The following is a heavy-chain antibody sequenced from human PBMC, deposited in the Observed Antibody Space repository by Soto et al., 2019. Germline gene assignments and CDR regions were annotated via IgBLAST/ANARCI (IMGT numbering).Heavy chain of an antibody. CDR1: GYTFSNYG. CDR3: ARVDVLRFLEWLI. Sequence: ASVKVSCKTSGYTFSNYGITWVRQAPGQPLEWLGWISLYSDGTNYAQKLQGRVSMTTDTSTSTAYMELRSLRSDDTAVYYCARVDVLRFLEWLIWGQGTLVTVSS. CDR2: ISLYSDGT. J-gene: IGHJ4*02. D-gene: IGHD3-3*01. V-gene: IGHV1-18*01.